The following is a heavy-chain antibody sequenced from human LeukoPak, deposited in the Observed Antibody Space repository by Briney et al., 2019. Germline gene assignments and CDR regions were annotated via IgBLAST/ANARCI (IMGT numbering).Heavy chain of an antibody. CDR3: ASILHYYDSSGYYADY. J-gene: IGHJ4*02. CDR2: IIPIFGTA. D-gene: IGHD3-22*01. V-gene: IGHV1-69*01. CDR1: GGTFSSYA. Sequence: ASVKVSCKASGGTFSSYAISWVRQAPGQGLEWMGGIIPIFGTANYAQKFQGRVTITADESTSTAYMELSSLRSEDTAVYYCASILHYYDSSGYYADYWGQGTQVTVSS.